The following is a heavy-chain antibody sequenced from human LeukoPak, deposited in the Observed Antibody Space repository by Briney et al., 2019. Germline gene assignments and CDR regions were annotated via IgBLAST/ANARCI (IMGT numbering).Heavy chain of an antibody. D-gene: IGHD3-3*01. J-gene: IGHJ4*02. CDR3: ARTIWKGRYFDY. CDR2: IYYSGST. V-gene: IGHV4-59*01. CDR1: GDSISSYY. Sequence: PSETLSLTCTVSGDSISSYYWSWIRQPPGKGLEWIAYIYYSGSTNYNPSLKSRVTISVDTSKNQFSLNLSSVTAADTAVYYCARTIWKGRYFDYWGQGTLVTVSS.